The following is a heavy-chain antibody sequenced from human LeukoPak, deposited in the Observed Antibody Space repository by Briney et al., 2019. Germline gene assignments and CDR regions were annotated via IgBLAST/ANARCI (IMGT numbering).Heavy chain of an antibody. CDR2: IHASGPT. CDR3: ARHDAGIAARPFDN. V-gene: IGHV4-4*09. CDR1: GGSISTYY. J-gene: IGHJ4*02. Sequence: SETLSLTCTVSGGSISTYYWSWIRRPPGKGLEWIAYIHASGPTNYNPSLKSRITISVDTSKNQFSLKLSSVTAADTAVYYCARHDAGIAARPFDNWGQGTLVSVSS. D-gene: IGHD6-6*01.